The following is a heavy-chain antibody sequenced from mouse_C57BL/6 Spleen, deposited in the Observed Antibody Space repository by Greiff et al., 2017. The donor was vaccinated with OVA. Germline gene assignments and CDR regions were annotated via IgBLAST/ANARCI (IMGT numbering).Heavy chain of an antibody. CDR1: GFTFSDYG. J-gene: IGHJ2*01. D-gene: IGHD2-14*01. Sequence: EVKLVESGEGLVKPGGSLKLSCAASGFTFSDYGMHWVRQAPEKGLEWVAYISSGSSTIYYTDTVKGRFTISRDNAKNTLFLQMTSLRSEDTAMYYCVRGTGTTFDYWGQGTTLTVSS. V-gene: IGHV5-17*01. CDR3: VRGTGTTFDY. CDR2: ISSGSSTI.